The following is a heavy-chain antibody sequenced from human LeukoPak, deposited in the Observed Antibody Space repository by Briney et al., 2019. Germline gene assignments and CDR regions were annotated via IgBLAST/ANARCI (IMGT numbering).Heavy chain of an antibody. CDR2: INPNSGGT. CDR3: ARLSSGWSEPQH. Sequence: ASVKVSCKASGYTFTAYNMDWVRQAPGQGLEWMGWINPNSGGTNYAQKFQGRVTMTRDTTVSTAYMELNRLRSDDTAVYYCARLSSGWSEPQHWGQGTLVTVSS. D-gene: IGHD6-19*01. CDR1: GYTFTAYN. J-gene: IGHJ1*01. V-gene: IGHV1-2*02.